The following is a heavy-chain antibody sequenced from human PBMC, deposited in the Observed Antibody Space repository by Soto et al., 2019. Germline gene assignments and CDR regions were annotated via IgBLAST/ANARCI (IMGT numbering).Heavy chain of an antibody. J-gene: IGHJ4*02. CDR3: AQEREQWLVGSFDY. D-gene: IGHD6-19*01. CDR2: ISYDGSSK. V-gene: IGHV3-30*18. Sequence: QVQLVESGGGVVQPGRSLRLSCAASGFTFSSYGMHWVRQAPGKGLEWVAAISYDGSSKYYADSVKGRFTISRDNSKNSLCLPRNRLRAEDSAVYSCAQEREQWLVGSFDYWGQGTLVTFSS. CDR1: GFTFSSYG.